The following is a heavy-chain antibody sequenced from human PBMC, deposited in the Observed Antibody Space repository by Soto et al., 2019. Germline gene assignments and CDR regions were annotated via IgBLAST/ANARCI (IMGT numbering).Heavy chain of an antibody. CDR1: GFTFSSHG. Sequence: QVQLVESGGGVVQPGGSLRLSCTSSGFTFSSHGMHWVRQAPGKGLEWVALIGATGSNRFHRDSVKGRFTISRDNSKDTMYLQMDRLRVEETAVYFGVRDDDGGPNGFDLWGQGTMVTVSS. CDR3: VRDDDGGPNGFDL. J-gene: IGHJ3*01. CDR2: IGATGSNR. V-gene: IGHV3-33*01. D-gene: IGHD3-16*01.